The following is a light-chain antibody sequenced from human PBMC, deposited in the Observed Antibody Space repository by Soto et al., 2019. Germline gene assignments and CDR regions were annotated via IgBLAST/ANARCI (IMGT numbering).Light chain of an antibody. V-gene: IGKV3-20*01. J-gene: IGKJ1*01. Sequence: EIVLTQSPGTLSLSPGERATLSCGASQSATSNYLAWYQQKPGQAPRLLIYGASRRATGIPDRFIGSGSGTDFTLTISRLEPEDFAVYYCQHYITSLTTFGQGTKVDIK. CDR1: QSATSNY. CDR3: QHYITSLTT. CDR2: GAS.